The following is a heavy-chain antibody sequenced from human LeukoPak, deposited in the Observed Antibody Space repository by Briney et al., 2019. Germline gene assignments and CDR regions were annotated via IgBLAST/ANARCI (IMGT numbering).Heavy chain of an antibody. D-gene: IGHD3-16*01. CDR1: GFTFSSFW. CDR2: INSDGSKA. J-gene: IGHJ4*02. Sequence: GGSLRLSCAASGFTFSSFWIYWVRHAPGKGLVWVSRINSDGSKAMYADSVKGRFTISRDNAKNTLYLQMNSLRAEDTAVYYCARVRMGDDFNPFDYWGQGTLVTVSS. V-gene: IGHV3-74*03. CDR3: ARVRMGDDFNPFDY.